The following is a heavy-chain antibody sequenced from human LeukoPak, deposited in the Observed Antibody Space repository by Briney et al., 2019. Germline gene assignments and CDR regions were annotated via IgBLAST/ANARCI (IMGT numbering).Heavy chain of an antibody. V-gene: IGHV4-59*08. Sequence: SETLSLTCTVSGGSISTYYWSWIRQPPGEELEWIGYIYYSGSTDYNPSLKSRVTISLDTSKNQFSLKLSSVTAADTAVYYCVRNYYGSGTYYNFDYWGQGTLVTVSS. J-gene: IGHJ4*02. CDR1: GGSISTYY. CDR3: VRNYYGSGTYYNFDY. D-gene: IGHD3-10*01. CDR2: IYYSGST.